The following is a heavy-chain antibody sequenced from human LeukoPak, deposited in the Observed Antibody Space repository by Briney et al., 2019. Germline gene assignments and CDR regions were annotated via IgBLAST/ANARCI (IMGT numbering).Heavy chain of an antibody. Sequence: GGSLRLSCAAPGFTFNNYALSWVRQAPGKGLEWVSAISGDGDNTYYADSVKGRFTISRDISKNTLYLQMNSLRVEDTAVYYCAKGPKLGDGFHCDYWGQGTLVTVSS. V-gene: IGHV3-23*01. CDR2: ISGDGDNT. CDR3: AKGPKLGDGFHCDY. CDR1: GFTFNNYA. J-gene: IGHJ4*02. D-gene: IGHD5-24*01.